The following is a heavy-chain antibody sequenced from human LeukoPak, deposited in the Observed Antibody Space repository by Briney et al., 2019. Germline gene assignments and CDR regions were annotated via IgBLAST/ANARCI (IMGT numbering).Heavy chain of an antibody. V-gene: IGHV3-23*01. CDR2: ISASDDGT. Sequence: GGSLRLSCAASGFTFRRFAMSWVGQSPGKGLEWVSAISASDDGTYYADSVKGRFTISRDNFKNTLYLQMNSLRAEDTAVYYCARDRIEQQRTLGRSSNYYYYYYMDVWGKGTTVTVSS. D-gene: IGHD6-13*01. CDR3: ARDRIEQQRTLGRSSNYYYYYYMDV. J-gene: IGHJ6*03. CDR1: GFTFRRFA.